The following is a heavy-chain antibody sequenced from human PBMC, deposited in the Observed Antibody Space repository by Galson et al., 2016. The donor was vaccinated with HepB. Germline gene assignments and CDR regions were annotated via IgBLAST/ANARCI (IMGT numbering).Heavy chain of an antibody. J-gene: IGHJ4*02. V-gene: IGHV3-48*02. CDR1: GFSSTDYT. D-gene: IGHD3-3*01. Sequence: SLRLSCAASGFSSTDYTMNWVRQPPGKGLDWVSYITSTSSSTYYANSVKGRLTISRDNAENSLYLEMNSLRDEDTAVYYCARPFWSGFGFFDSWGQGTLVTVSS. CDR2: ITSTSSST. CDR3: ARPFWSGFGFFDS.